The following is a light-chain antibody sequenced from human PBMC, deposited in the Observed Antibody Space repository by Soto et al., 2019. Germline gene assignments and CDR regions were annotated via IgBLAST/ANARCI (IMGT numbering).Light chain of an antibody. CDR3: CSYAGSRTFV. J-gene: IGLJ1*01. V-gene: IGLV2-23*02. CDR1: SGDVGNFYL. Sequence: QSVLTQPASVSGSPGQSITISCTGTSGDVGNFYLVSWYQQHPGKAPKLIIYEVNKRPSAVSNRFSGSKSDNTASLTISGLQAEDEADYYCCSYAGSRTFVFGTGTKVTVL. CDR2: EVN.